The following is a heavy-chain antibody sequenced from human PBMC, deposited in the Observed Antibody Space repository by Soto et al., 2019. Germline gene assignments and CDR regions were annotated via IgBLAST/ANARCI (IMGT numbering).Heavy chain of an antibody. Sequence: GESLKISCTGSGYSFTSYWISWVRQMPGKGLEWMGRIDPSDSYTNYSPSFQGHVTISADKSSSTAYLLWSSLKASGTGMYYCAIQLRSGELNAFDIWGQGTMVTVSS. CDR2: IDPSDSYT. CDR3: AIQLRSGELNAFDI. D-gene: IGHD1-26*01. CDR1: GYSFTSYW. V-gene: IGHV5-10-1*01. J-gene: IGHJ3*02.